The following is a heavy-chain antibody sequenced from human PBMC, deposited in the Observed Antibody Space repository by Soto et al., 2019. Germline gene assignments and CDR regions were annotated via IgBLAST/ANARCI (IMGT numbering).Heavy chain of an antibody. J-gene: IGHJ6*02. CDR2: IYYSGST. CDR3: ARGSYVLGSYYYYGMDV. D-gene: IGHD5-18*01. CDR1: GGSISSGGYY. V-gene: IGHV4-31*03. Sequence: SETLSLTCTVSGGSISSGGYYWSWIRQHPGKGLEWIGYIYYSGSTYYNPSLKSRVTISVDTSKNQFSLKLSSVTAADTAVYYCARGSYVLGSYYYYGMDVSGQGPTVTVYS.